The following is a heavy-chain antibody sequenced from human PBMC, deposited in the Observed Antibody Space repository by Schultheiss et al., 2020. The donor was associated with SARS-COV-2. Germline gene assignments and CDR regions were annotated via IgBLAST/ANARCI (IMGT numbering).Heavy chain of an antibody. Sequence: GSLRLSCTVSGGSISSYYWSWIRQPPGKGLEWIGYIYYSGSTNYNPSLKSRVTISVDTSKNQFSLKLSSVTAADTAVYYCARDKGSLYYFDYWGQGTQVTVSS. CDR1: GGSISSYY. D-gene: IGHD6-13*01. CDR2: IYYSGST. J-gene: IGHJ4*02. CDR3: ARDKGSLYYFDY. V-gene: IGHV4-59*01.